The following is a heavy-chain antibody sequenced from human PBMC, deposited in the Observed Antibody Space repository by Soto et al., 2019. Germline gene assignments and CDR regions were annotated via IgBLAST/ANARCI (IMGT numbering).Heavy chain of an antibody. V-gene: IGHV3-23*01. J-gene: IGHJ4*02. CDR1: GFTFSSYA. CDR3: AASAVVAAHY. CDR2: ISDSGGGT. D-gene: IGHD2-15*01. Sequence: GGSLRLSCAASGFTFSSYAMSWVRQAPGKGLEWVSAISDSGGGTYYADSVKGRFTVSRDNAKNLLYLQMNSLRAEDTAVYYCAASAVVAAHYWGQGALVTVSS.